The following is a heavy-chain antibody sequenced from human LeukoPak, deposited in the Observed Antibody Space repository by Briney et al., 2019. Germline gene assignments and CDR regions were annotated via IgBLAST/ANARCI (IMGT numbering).Heavy chain of an antibody. J-gene: IGHJ4*02. CDR1: GYSFTNYW. Sequence: GESLTISCEGSGYSFTNYWISWVRQMPGKGLEWRGRIDPRDSYTKYSPSFEGHVTISVDKSISTAFLQWNSLKASDSAMYYCATGASKVTTDFANYWGQGTQVAVSS. CDR3: ATGASKVTTDFANY. CDR2: IDPRDSYT. D-gene: IGHD4-17*01. V-gene: IGHV5-10-1*01.